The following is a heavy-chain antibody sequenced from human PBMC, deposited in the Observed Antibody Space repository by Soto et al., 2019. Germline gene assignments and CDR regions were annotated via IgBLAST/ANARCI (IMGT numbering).Heavy chain of an antibody. CDR1: GHSTSTYF. CDR2: VYYSGST. Sequence: SDTLSLTCTLSGHSTSTYFWSWLRQPPGKGLEWIGYVYYSGSTNYNPSLKSRVTISVDTSKNQFSLKLNSVTAADLAVYYCPRARDYGNYAGYFDYWGQGTLVTVSS. J-gene: IGHJ4*02. CDR3: PRARDYGNYAGYFDY. V-gene: IGHV4-59*01. D-gene: IGHD4-17*01.